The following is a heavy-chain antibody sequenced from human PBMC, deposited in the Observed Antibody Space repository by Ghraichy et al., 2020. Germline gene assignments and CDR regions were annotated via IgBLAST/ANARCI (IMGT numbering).Heavy chain of an antibody. D-gene: IGHD2-21*01. CDR3: ARVFIPYGGGDCYSVFFY. CDR2: IYYSGST. Sequence: SETLSLTCTVSGGSISSSSYYWGWIRQPPGKGLEWIGSIYYSGSTYYNPSLKSRVTISVDTSKNQFSLKLSSVTAADTAVYYCARVFIPYGGGDCYSVFFYWGQVTLVTVSS. J-gene: IGHJ4*02. V-gene: IGHV4-39*07. CDR1: GGSISSSSYY.